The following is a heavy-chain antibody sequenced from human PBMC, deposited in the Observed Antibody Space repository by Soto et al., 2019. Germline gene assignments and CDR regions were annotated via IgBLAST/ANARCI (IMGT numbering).Heavy chain of an antibody. Sequence: QVQLVQSGAEVKKPGASVKVSCKASGYTFTSYAMHWVRQAPGQRLEWMGWINAGNGNTKYSQKFQGRVTITRDTSASTAYMELSSLRSEDTAVYYCARGPPRFGELFGYFYYWGQGTLVTVSS. CDR1: GYTFTSYA. CDR2: INAGNGNT. J-gene: IGHJ4*02. CDR3: ARGPPRFGELFGYFYY. V-gene: IGHV1-3*01. D-gene: IGHD3-10*02.